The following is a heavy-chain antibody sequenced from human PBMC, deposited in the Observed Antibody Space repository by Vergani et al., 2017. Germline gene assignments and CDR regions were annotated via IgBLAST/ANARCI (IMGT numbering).Heavy chain of an antibody. Sequence: QVQLQESGPGLVKPSETLSLTCTVSGGSISSHYWSWIRQPPGKGLEWIGYIYYSGSTNYNTSLKSRVTISVDTSKNQFSLKLSSVTAADTAVYYGASLSYYDSSGYYLRDYWGQGTLVTVSS. J-gene: IGHJ4*02. CDR2: IYYSGST. D-gene: IGHD3-22*01. V-gene: IGHV4-59*11. CDR3: ASLSYYDSSGYYLRDY. CDR1: GGSISSHY.